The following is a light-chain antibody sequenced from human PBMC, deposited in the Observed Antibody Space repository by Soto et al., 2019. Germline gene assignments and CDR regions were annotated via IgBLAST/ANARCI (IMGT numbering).Light chain of an antibody. CDR3: QQTFVSPLT. CDR2: AVS. V-gene: IGKV1-39*01. CDR1: QTIGNS. Sequence: DVQLTQSPSSLSASVGDRVTIACRASQTIGNSLNWYQHRPGRAPKLLMYAVSSLQSGVPSRFSGSGSGTDFTLTISSLHPEDFATYYCQQTFVSPLTFGGGTNVDSK. J-gene: IGKJ4*01.